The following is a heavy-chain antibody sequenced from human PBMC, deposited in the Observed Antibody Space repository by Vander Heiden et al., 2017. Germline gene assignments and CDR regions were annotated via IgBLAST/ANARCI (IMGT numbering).Heavy chain of an antibody. CDR3: ARQFRVLRFLEWLYYFDY. Sequence: QLQLQESGPGLLRPSETLSLTCTVSACSLTSSISYWGWIRQPPGKGLEWIGSIYYSGSTYYNASLKSRLAISIDTSNNQFSLQLSSVTAADTAVYYCARQFRVLRFLEWLYYFDYWGLGTLVTVSS. J-gene: IGHJ4*02. V-gene: IGHV4-39*01. CDR2: IYYSGST. D-gene: IGHD3-3*01. CDR1: ACSLTSSISY.